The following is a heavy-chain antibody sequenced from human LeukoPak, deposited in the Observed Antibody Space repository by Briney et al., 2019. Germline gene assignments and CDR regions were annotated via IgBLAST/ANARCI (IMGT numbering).Heavy chain of an antibody. Sequence: SVKVSCKASGGTFSSYAISWVRQAPGQGLEWMGRSIPILGIANYAQKFQGRVTITADKSTSTAYMELSSLRSEDTAVYYCARGGDSRGYYYTNWFDPWGQGTLVTVSS. D-gene: IGHD3-22*01. CDR1: GGTFSSYA. V-gene: IGHV1-69*04. J-gene: IGHJ5*02. CDR2: SIPILGIA. CDR3: ARGGDSRGYYYTNWFDP.